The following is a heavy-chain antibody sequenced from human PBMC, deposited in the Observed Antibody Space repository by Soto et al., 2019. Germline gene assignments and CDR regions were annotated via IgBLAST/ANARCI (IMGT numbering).Heavy chain of an antibody. CDR1: GFTFSSYG. J-gene: IGHJ5*02. V-gene: IGHV3-33*01. Sequence: QVQLVESGGGVVQPGRSLRLSCAASGFTFSSYGMHWVRQAPGKGLEWVAVIWYDGSNKYYADSVKGRFTISRDNSKNTLYLQSNSLRAEDTAVYYCARDRLPRFEWLLNWFDPWGQGTLVTVSS. D-gene: IGHD3-3*01. CDR3: ARDRLPRFEWLLNWFDP. CDR2: IWYDGSNK.